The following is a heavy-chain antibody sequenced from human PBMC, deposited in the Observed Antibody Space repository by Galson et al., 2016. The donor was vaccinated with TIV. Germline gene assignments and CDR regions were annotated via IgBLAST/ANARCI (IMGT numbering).Heavy chain of an antibody. CDR1: GFTFGSYG. CDR2: ISHDRSDK. Sequence: SLRLSCAASGFTFGSYGMHWVRQAPGKGLEWVAMISHDRSDKYYGDSVKGRFTISRDNSKNNLYLQMNSLTADDTAVYYCARQWQSYYLDYWGQGTLVTVSS. CDR3: ARQWQSYYLDY. D-gene: IGHD6-19*01. J-gene: IGHJ4*02. V-gene: IGHV3-33*01.